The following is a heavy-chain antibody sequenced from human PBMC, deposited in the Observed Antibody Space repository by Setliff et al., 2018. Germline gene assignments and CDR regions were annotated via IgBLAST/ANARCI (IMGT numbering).Heavy chain of an antibody. CDR2: IYTDGST. V-gene: IGHV4-61*09. D-gene: IGHD1-1*01. CDR3: ARDVWGAGTGWFDP. CDR1: GGSISSGSYY. J-gene: IGHJ5*02. Sequence: SETLSLTCTVSGGSISSGSYYWTWIRQPAGKGLEWIGYIYTDGSTTYNPSLKSRVTLSLDTSKNHLSLNLTSVTAADTAVYYCARDVWGAGTGWFDPWGLGILVTVSS.